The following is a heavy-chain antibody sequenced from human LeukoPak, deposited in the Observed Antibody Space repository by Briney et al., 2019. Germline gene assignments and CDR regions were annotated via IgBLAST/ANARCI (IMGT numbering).Heavy chain of an antibody. CDR3: ASPSGSYYGGMDV. D-gene: IGHD1-26*01. CDR2: IKQDGSEK. J-gene: IGHJ6*02. CDR1: GFTFSSYW. Sequence: PGGSLRLSCVASGFTFSSYWMTWVRQAPGKGLEWVANIKQDGSEKYYVDSVKGRFTISRDNAKNSLYLQMNSLRAEDTAVYYCASPSGSYYGGMDVWGQGTTVTVSS. V-gene: IGHV3-7*01.